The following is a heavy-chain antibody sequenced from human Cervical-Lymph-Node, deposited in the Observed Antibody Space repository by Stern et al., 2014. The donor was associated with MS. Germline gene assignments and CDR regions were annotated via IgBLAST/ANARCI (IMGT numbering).Heavy chain of an antibody. J-gene: IGHJ6*02. CDR1: GFTFSSYW. CDR3: AREPEGDYYYYGMDV. V-gene: IGHV3-74*01. CDR2: INSDGSST. Sequence: EMQLVESGGGLVQPGGSLRLSCAASGFTFSSYWMHWVRQAPGKGLVWVSRINSDGSSTSYADSVKGRFTISRDNAKNTLYLQMNSLRAEDTAVYYCAREPEGDYYYYGMDVWGQGTTVTVSS.